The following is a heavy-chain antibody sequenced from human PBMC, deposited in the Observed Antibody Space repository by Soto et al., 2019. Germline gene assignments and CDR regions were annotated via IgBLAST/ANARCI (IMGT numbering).Heavy chain of an antibody. V-gene: IGHV3-30-3*01. J-gene: IGHJ6*02. Sequence: GGSLRLSCAASKFTFSSYAMHWVRQAPGKGLEWVAVISSDGSNKYYADSVKGRFTISRDNSKNTLSLQLNSLRPDDTAVYYCASQRTIFGVVRDAMDVWGQGTTVTVSS. CDR3: ASQRTIFGVVRDAMDV. CDR2: ISSDGSNK. D-gene: IGHD3-3*01. CDR1: KFTFSSYA.